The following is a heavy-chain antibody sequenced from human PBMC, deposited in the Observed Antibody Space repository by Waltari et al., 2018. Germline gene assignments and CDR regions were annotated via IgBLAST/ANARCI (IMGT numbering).Heavy chain of an antibody. CDR3: ASQQLVLRGPFDY. V-gene: IGHV4-39*01. CDR1: GGSISSSRYY. J-gene: IGHJ4*02. D-gene: IGHD6-13*01. Sequence: QLQLQESGPGLVKPSETLSLTCTGSGGSISSSRYYWGWIRQPPAKGLEWIGSIYYSGSTYYNPSLKSRVTISVDTSKNQFSLKLSSVTAADTAVYYCASQQLVLRGPFDYWGQGTLVTVSS. CDR2: IYYSGST.